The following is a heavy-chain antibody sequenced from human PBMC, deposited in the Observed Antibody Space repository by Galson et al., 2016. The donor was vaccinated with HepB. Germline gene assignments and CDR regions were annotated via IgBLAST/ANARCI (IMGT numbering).Heavy chain of an antibody. CDR1: GFIVSSNY. J-gene: IGHJ2*01. CDR3: ANWATVTTSFDL. CDR2: IHSRGST. Sequence: SLRLSCAASGFIVSSNYMSWVRQAPGKGLEWVSVIHSRGSTYYADSVKGRFTISRDNSKNTLYLQMNSLRAEDTAVYYCANWATVTTSFDLWGRGTLVTVSS. V-gene: IGHV3-53*01. D-gene: IGHD4-17*01.